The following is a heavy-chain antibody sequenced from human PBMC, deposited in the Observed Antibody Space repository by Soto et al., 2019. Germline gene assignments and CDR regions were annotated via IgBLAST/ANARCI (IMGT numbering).Heavy chain of an antibody. J-gene: IGHJ4*02. Sequence: SETLSLTCTVSGGSISSYYWSWIRQPPGKGLEWIGYVYYSGSTNYYPSLQRRVTISVDTSKNLFSLKLSSVPAADTAVYYCPGRRGRTFDYRGQGSLVTVSS. CDR1: GGSISSYY. V-gene: IGHV4-59*08. CDR3: PGRRGRTFDY. D-gene: IGHD3-10*01. CDR2: VYYSGST.